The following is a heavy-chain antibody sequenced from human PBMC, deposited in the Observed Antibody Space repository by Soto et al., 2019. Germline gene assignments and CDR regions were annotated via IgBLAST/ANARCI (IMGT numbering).Heavy chain of an antibody. V-gene: IGHV3-9*01. CDR1: GFIFDDYA. D-gene: IGHD4-17*01. J-gene: IGHJ3*01. CDR2: VSWDSRSI. Sequence: EVQLVESGGGLVQPGRSLRLSCAASGFIFDDYAMHWVRQAPGKGLEWVSSVSWDSRSIAYAGSVQGRFTLSRDNAKNSLSLQMNSLTTEDAAFYYCARGTAATTLPVFDLWGQGTIVTVSS. CDR3: ARGTAATTLPVFDL.